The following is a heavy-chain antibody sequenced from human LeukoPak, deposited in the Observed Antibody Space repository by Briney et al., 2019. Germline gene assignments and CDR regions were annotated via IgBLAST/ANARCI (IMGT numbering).Heavy chain of an antibody. D-gene: IGHD1-26*01. Sequence: KPGGSLRLSCAASGFTFSSYSMNWVRQAPGKGLEWVSSISSGSSYIYYADSVKGRFTISRDNAKNSLYLQMNSLRAEDTAVYYCARDLRLGATSHYWGQGTLVTVSS. J-gene: IGHJ4*02. CDR1: GFTFSSYS. V-gene: IGHV3-21*01. CDR3: ARDLRLGATSHY. CDR2: ISSGSSYI.